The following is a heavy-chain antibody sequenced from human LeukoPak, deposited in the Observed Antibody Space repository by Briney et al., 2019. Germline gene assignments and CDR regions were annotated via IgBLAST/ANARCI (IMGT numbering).Heavy chain of an antibody. CDR3: ARDAGGYSNYVKWFDP. D-gene: IGHD4-11*01. J-gene: IGHJ5*02. CDR2: ISSSSSTI. Sequence: GGSLRLSCAASGFTFSSYSMNWVRQAPGKGLEWVSYISSSSSTIYYADSVKGRFTISRDNAKNSLYLQMNSLRAEDTAVYYCARDAGGYSNYVKWFDPWGQGTLVIVSS. CDR1: GFTFSSYS. V-gene: IGHV3-48*01.